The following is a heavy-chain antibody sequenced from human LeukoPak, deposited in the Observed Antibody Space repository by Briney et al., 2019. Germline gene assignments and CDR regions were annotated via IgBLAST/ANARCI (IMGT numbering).Heavy chain of an antibody. J-gene: IGHJ6*03. CDR2: INPHSGGT. Sequence: ASVKVSCKASGYTFTSYGISWVRQAPGQGLEWMGWINPHSGGTNYAQKFQGRVTMTRDTSISTAYVELNRLRSDDTAVYYCARGGLPAFYYYMDVWGKGTTVTVSS. V-gene: IGHV1-2*02. CDR1: GYTFTSYG. D-gene: IGHD1-26*01. CDR3: ARGGLPAFYYYMDV.